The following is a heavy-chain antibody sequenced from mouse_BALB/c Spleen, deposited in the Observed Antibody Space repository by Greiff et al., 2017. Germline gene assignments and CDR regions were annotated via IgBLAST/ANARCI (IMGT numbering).Heavy chain of an antibody. Sequence: DVKLVESGGGLVKPGGSLKLSCAASGFTFSDYYMYWVRQTPEKRLEWVATISDGGSYTYYPDSVKGRFTISRDNAKNNLYLQMSSLKSEDTAMYYCARGIYGYDGEYYFDYWGQGTTLTVSS. V-gene: IGHV5-4*02. CDR1: GFTFSDYY. J-gene: IGHJ2*01. CDR2: ISDGGSYT. D-gene: IGHD2-2*01. CDR3: ARGIYGYDGEYYFDY.